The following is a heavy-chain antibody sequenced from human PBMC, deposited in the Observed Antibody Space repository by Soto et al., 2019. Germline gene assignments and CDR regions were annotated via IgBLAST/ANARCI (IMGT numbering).Heavy chain of an antibody. D-gene: IGHD2-8*01. Sequence: GGSLRVSCAASGFTFSSYAMSWVRQAPGKGLEWVSAISGSGGSTYYADSVKGRFTISRDNSKNTLYLQMNSLRAEDTAVYYCAKDRSVLMASDDVVRWGQGTLVTVSS. CDR1: GFTFSSYA. J-gene: IGHJ4*02. V-gene: IGHV3-23*01. CDR2: ISGSGGST. CDR3: AKDRSVLMASDDVVR.